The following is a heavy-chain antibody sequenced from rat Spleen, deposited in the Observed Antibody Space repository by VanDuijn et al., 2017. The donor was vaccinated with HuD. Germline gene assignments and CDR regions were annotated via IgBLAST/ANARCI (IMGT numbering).Heavy chain of an antibody. CDR3: AGHSSSWYFDF. CDR1: GFTFSDYY. J-gene: IGHJ1*01. D-gene: IGHD1-2*01. V-gene: IGHV5-7*01. CDR2: ISYDGSST. Sequence: EVHLVESGGGLVQPGRSLKLSCAASGFTFSDYYMAWVRQAPTKGLEWVATISYDGSSTYYRDSVKGRFTISRDNAKSTLYLQMDSLRSEDTATYYCAGHSSSWYFDFWGPGTMVTVSS.